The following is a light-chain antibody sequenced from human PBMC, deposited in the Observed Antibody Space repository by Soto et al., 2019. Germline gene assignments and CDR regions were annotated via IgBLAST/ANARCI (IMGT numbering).Light chain of an antibody. CDR2: EAT. V-gene: IGKV1-8*01. CDR1: QGLKF. J-gene: IGKJ1*01. Sequence: IQMTQSRGSLSASVGVTVTVTFRASQGLKFLAWYQQKPGKAPRLLIYEATNLQSGVPPRFSGSGSETDFTLTISCLQSEDFASYYCQQYYSSPRTFGQGTKVDI. CDR3: QQYYSSPRT.